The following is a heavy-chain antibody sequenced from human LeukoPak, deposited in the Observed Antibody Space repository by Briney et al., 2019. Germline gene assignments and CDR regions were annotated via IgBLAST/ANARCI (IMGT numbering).Heavy chain of an antibody. CDR1: GYTFTSYY. J-gene: IGHJ4*02. CDR2: INPSGGST. CDR3: ARDANWNPPYYFDY. Sequence: ASVKASFKASGYTFTSYYMHWVRQAPGQGLEWMGIINPSGGSTSYAQKFQGRVTMTRDTSTSTVYMELSSLRSEDTAAYYCARDANWNPPYYFDYWGQGTLVTVSS. V-gene: IGHV1-46*01. D-gene: IGHD1-20*01.